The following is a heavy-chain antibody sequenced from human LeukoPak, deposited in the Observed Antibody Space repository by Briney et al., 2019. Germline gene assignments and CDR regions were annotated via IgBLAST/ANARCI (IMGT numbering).Heavy chain of an antibody. Sequence: SETLSLTCTVSGDSISGYYWSWIRQPPGKGLEWIGYIYSSGTTNYNPSLKSRVTISVDTSKNQFSLKLSSVTAADTAVYYCARDFKRFTYGMDVWGQGTTVTVSS. J-gene: IGHJ6*02. CDR1: GDSISGYY. D-gene: IGHD3-3*01. V-gene: IGHV4-4*08. CDR2: IYSSGTT. CDR3: ARDFKRFTYGMDV.